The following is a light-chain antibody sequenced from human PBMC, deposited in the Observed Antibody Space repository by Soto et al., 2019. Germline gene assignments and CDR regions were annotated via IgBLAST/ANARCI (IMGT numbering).Light chain of an antibody. J-gene: IGKJ2*01. CDR2: GAS. CDR1: QSVSSSH. CDR3: QQYGSSPYT. V-gene: IGKV3-20*01. Sequence: EIVLTQSPGTLSLSPGERVTLSCRASQSVSSSHLAWYQEKPGQAPRLLIYGASSRATGIPDRFSGSGSGTDFTLTISRLEPEDFAVYYCQQYGSSPYTFGQGTKLEIK.